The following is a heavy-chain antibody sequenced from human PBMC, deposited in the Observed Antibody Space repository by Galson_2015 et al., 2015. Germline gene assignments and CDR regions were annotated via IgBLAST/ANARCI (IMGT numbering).Heavy chain of an antibody. J-gene: IGHJ4*02. V-gene: IGHV3-30-3*01. CDR1: GFTFSAYA. CDR3: ARDPQDNSGWSCYFDY. D-gene: IGHD6-19*01. CDR2: ISYDGSKK. Sequence: SLRLSCAASGFTFSAYAMHWVRQAPGKGLEWVAVISYDGSKKYYADSVKGRFTISRDNSKNTLYLQMNSLRAEDTAVYHCARDPQDNSGWSCYFDYWGQGTLVTVSS.